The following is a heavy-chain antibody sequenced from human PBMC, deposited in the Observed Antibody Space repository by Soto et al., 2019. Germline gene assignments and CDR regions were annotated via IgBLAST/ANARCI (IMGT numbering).Heavy chain of an antibody. V-gene: IGHV1-2*04. Sequence: QVQLVQSGAEVKKPGASVKVSCKASGYTFTGYYMHWVRQAPGQGLEWMGWINPNSGGTNYAQKFQGWVTMTRDTSISTAYMELSRLRSDDTAVYYCAARDPTLALLRYFDWSEPFDYWGQGTLVTVSS. CDR1: GYTFTGYY. CDR3: AARDPTLALLRYFDWSEPFDY. CDR2: INPNSGGT. D-gene: IGHD3-9*01. J-gene: IGHJ4*02.